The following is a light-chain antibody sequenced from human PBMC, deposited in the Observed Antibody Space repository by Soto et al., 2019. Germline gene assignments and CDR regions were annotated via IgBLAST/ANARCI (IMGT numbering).Light chain of an antibody. J-gene: IGLJ1*01. CDR3: QSYDINLSAV. V-gene: IGLV1-40*01. CDR1: SSNIGAGFD. Sequence: QSVLTQPPSVSGAPEQRVTISCTGSSSNIGAGFDVHWYQHLPGTAPKLLIYANTTRPSGVPDRFSASKSGSSSSLAITGLQTDDEADYYCQSYDINLSAVFGTGTKLTVL. CDR2: ANT.